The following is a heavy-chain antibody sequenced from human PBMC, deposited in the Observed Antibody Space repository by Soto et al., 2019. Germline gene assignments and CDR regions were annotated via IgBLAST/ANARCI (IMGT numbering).Heavy chain of an antibody. Sequence: QVQLVQSGAEVKKPGASVKVSCKASGYTFTSYYMHWVRQAPGQGLEWMGIINPSGGSTSYAQKCQGRVTMTRDTSTSTVYMELSSLRSEDTAVYYCARESGYSYGYFWFDPWGQGTLVTVSS. V-gene: IGHV1-46*01. D-gene: IGHD5-18*01. CDR3: ARESGYSYGYFWFDP. CDR1: GYTFTSYY. J-gene: IGHJ5*02. CDR2: INPSGGST.